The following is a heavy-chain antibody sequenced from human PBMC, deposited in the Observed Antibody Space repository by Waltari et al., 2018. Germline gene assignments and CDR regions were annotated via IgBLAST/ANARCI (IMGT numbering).Heavy chain of an antibody. CDR1: GGSINSRDSH. Sequence: QVQLQESGPGLVKPSQTLSLTCTVSGGSINSRDSHWSWIRQPPEKGLEWIGYISYSGGTSYNPSLKSRVTMSQDTSKNQFSLMLSSVTAADTAVYYCARVVTDTSNYDHWGQGTLVTVSS. CDR3: ARVVTDTSNYDH. D-gene: IGHD1-20*01. CDR2: ISYSGGT. J-gene: IGHJ4*02. V-gene: IGHV4-30-4*08.